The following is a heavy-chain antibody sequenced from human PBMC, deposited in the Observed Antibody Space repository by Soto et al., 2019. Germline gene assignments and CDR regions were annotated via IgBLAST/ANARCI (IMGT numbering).Heavy chain of an antibody. CDR2: ISGSGGST. CDR1: GFTFSSYA. V-gene: IGHV3-23*04. CDR3: ANGPPGGTFFDY. D-gene: IGHD1-1*01. J-gene: IGHJ4*02. Sequence: EVQLVESGGGLVKPGGSLRLSCAASGFTFSSYAMSWVRQAPGKGLEWVSAISGSGGSTYYADSVKGRFTISRDNSKNTMYLQMNSLRAEDTAVYYCANGPPGGTFFDYWGQGTLVTVSS.